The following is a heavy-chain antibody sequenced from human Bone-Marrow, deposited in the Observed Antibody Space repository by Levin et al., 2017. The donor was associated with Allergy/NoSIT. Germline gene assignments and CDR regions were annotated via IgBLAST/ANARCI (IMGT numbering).Heavy chain of an antibody. CDR1: GFTFSSYA. CDR2: ISGSGGST. CDR3: AKDPLHTLAGANWFDP. V-gene: IGHV3-23*01. Sequence: AGGSLRLSCAASGFTFSSYAMSWVRQAPGKGLEWVSAISGSGGSTYYADSVKGRFTISRDNSKNTLYLQMNSLRAEDTAVYYCAKDPLHTLAGANWFDPWGQGTLVTVSS. J-gene: IGHJ5*02. D-gene: IGHD6-19*01.